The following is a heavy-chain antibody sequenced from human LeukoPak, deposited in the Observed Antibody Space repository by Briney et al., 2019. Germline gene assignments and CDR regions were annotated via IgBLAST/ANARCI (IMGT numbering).Heavy chain of an antibody. CDR1: GYTFTSYG. D-gene: IGHD3-22*01. J-gene: IGHJ1*01. V-gene: IGHV1-18*01. CDR3: ARESHYYDSSGDFQH. Sequence: ASVKVSCKASGYTFTSYGISWVRQAPGQGLEWMGWISAYNGNTNYAQKLQGRVTMTTDTSTSTACMELRSLRSDDTAVYYCARESHYYDSSGDFQHWGQGTLVTVSS. CDR2: ISAYNGNT.